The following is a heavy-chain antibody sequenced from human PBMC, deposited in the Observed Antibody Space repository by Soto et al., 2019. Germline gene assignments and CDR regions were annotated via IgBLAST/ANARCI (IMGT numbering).Heavy chain of an antibody. CDR2: ISAYNGNT. Sequence: ASVKASSKASGYTFTSYSISWVRHSPGQGLGWMGWISAYNGNTNYAQKLQGRVTMTTDTSTSTAYMELRSLRSEDTAVYYCARGYPYYDFWSGYYYPYGMDVWGQGTTVTVSS. J-gene: IGHJ6*02. V-gene: IGHV1-18*01. CDR3: ARGYPYYDFWSGYYYPYGMDV. CDR1: GYTFTSYS. D-gene: IGHD3-3*01.